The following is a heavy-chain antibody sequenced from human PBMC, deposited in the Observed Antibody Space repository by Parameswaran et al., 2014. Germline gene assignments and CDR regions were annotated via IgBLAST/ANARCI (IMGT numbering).Heavy chain of an antibody. CDR2: INHSGST. D-gene: IGHD4-17*01. J-gene: IGHJ6*03. Sequence: RWIRQPPGKGLEWIGEINHSGSTNYNPSLKSRVTISVDTSKNQFSLKLSSVTAADTAVYYCARALRTVTRHYYMDVWGKGTTVTVSS. CDR3: ARALRTVTRHYYMDV. V-gene: IGHV4-34*01.